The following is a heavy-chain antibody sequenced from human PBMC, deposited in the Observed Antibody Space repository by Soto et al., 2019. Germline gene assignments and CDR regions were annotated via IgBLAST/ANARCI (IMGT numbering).Heavy chain of an antibody. CDR2: INPSGGST. D-gene: IGHD3-22*01. V-gene: IGHV1-46*01. CDR1: GYTFTSYY. Sequence: GASVNVSCKASGYTFTSYYMHWVRQAPGQGLEWMGIINPSGGSTSYAQKFQGRVTMTRDTSTSTVYMELSSLRSEDTAVYYCARPYYYDSSGSHGAFDIWGQGTMVTVSS. J-gene: IGHJ3*02. CDR3: ARPYYYDSSGSHGAFDI.